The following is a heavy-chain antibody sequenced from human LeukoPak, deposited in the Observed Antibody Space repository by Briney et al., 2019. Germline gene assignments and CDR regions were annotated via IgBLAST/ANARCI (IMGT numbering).Heavy chain of an antibody. V-gene: IGHV1-69*05. Sequence: SVKVSCKASGGTFSSYAISWVRQAPGQGLEWMGRIIPIFGTANYAQKFQGRVTITTDESTSTAYMELSSLRSEDTAVYYCARDRISPRTGDNPYYFDYWGQGTLVAVSS. CDR1: GGTFSSYA. CDR3: ARDRISPRTGDNPYYFDY. D-gene: IGHD7-27*01. J-gene: IGHJ4*02. CDR2: IIPIFGTA.